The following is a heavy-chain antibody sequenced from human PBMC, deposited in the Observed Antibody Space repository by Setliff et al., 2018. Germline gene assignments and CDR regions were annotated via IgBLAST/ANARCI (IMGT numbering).Heavy chain of an antibody. CDR2: ISPYSGNT. CDR3: SRLVRYCTRTGCQRLSGDDY. J-gene: IGHJ4*02. D-gene: IGHD2-2*01. Sequence: ASVKVSCKASGYTFTDYGVTWVRQAPGQGLEWVGWISPYSGNTYYAPKFQGRITMTTDTSTTTAYMELKSLRSDDTAIYYCSRLVRYCTRTGCQRLSGDDYWGQGTLVTVSS. V-gene: IGHV1-18*01. CDR1: GYTFTDYG.